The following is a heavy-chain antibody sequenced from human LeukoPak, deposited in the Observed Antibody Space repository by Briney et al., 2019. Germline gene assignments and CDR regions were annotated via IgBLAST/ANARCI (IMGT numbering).Heavy chain of an antibody. J-gene: IGHJ4*02. CDR2: ISAYNGNT. CDR1: GYTFTSYG. CDR3: AKGSYSKDRYSSHYGSGSYYGV. Sequence: ASVKVSCKASGYTFTSYGISWVRQAPGQGLEWMGWISAYNGNTNYAQKLQGRVTMTTDTSTSTAYMELRSLRSDDTAVYYCAKGSYSKDRYSSHYGSGSYYGVWGQGTLVTVSS. D-gene: IGHD3-10*01. V-gene: IGHV1-18*01.